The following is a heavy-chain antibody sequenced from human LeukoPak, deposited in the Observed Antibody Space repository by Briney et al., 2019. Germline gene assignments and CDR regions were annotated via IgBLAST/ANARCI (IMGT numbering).Heavy chain of an antibody. Sequence: SVKVACKASGYTFTNYYMHWVRQAPGQGLEWMGIINPSGGSTNYAQKFQGRVTMTRDTSTSTVYMELSSLRSEDTAVYYCGRDQGYSGYDSPDYWGQGTVDTVSS. CDR2: INPSGGST. J-gene: IGHJ4*02. D-gene: IGHD5-12*01. V-gene: IGHV1-46*01. CDR3: GRDQGYSGYDSPDY. CDR1: GYTFTNYY.